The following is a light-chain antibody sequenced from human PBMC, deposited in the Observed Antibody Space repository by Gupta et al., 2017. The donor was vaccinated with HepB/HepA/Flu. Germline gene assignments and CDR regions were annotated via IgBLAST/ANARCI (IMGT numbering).Light chain of an antibody. CDR2: DAS. Sequence: EIVLTQSPAILSLSPGDRATLSCGASQSVSHSYVAWYQHKPGLAPRLLIHDASTRATGIPDRFGGSRSGTNFTLTISRLEPEDFAVYYCQHEGNPPLTFGHGTKVEFK. CDR1: QSVSHSY. V-gene: IGKV3D-20*01. CDR3: QHEGNPPLT. J-gene: IGKJ3*01.